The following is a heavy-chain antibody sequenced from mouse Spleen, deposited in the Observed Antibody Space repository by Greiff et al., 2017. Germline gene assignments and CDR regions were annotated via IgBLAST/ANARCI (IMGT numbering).Heavy chain of an antibody. Sequence: EVQRVESGGGLVKPGGSLTLSCAASGFTFSDYGMHWVRQAPEKGLEWVAYISSGSSTIYYADTVKGRFTISRDNAKNTLFLQMTSLRSEDTAMYYCARLYSNYYFDYWGQGTTLTVSS. CDR2: ISSGSSTI. CDR3: ARLYSNYYFDY. D-gene: IGHD2-5*01. V-gene: IGHV5-17*01. J-gene: IGHJ2*01. CDR1: GFTFSDYG.